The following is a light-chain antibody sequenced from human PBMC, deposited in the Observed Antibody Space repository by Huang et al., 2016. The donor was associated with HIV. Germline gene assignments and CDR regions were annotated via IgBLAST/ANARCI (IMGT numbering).Light chain of an antibody. CDR2: AAS. CDR1: QNIGHF. J-gene: IGKJ1*01. V-gene: IGKV1-39*01. Sequence: DIQMTQSPSSLSASVGDRVTITCRASQNIGHFLNWYQRKPGKAPKVLILAASTLQSGVPSWFSGGGSGTDFTLTITSLQVEDFAIYYCQQSYSTPWTFGQGTKVEIK. CDR3: QQSYSTPWT.